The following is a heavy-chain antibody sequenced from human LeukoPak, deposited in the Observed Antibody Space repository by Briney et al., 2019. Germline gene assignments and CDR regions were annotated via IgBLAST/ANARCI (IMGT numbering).Heavy chain of an antibody. V-gene: IGHV3-7*01. CDR1: GFTFSSYW. D-gene: IGHD6-6*01. CDR3: ARSSAIAGRHFGDS. Sequence: GGSLRLSCAASGFTFSSYWMSWVRQAPGKGPEWVANIKQDGSEKYYVDSVKGRFTISRDNAKNSLYLQMNSLRAEDTAVYYCARSSAIAGRHFGDSWGQGTLVTVSS. CDR2: IKQDGSEK. J-gene: IGHJ4*02.